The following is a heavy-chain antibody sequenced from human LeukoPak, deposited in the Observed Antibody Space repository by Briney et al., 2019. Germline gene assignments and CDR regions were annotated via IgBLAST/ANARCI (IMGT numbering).Heavy chain of an antibody. CDR3: XXXXXXXATDAVIDY. J-gene: IGHJ4*02. CDR2: IYPGDSDT. D-gene: IGHD1-26*01. CDR1: GYSFSTYW. Sequence: GESLKISCKGSGYSFSTYWIGWARQMPGKGLEWMGIIYPGDSDTRYSPSFQGQVTISADKSISTAYLQWTSLKASDTAMYYXXXXXXXXATDAVIDYWGRGTLVTVSS. V-gene: IGHV5-51*01.